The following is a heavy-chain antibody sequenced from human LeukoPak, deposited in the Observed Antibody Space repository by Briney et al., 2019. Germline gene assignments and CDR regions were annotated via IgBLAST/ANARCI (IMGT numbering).Heavy chain of an antibody. CDR3: AVLGFLEWLAPAAPFDY. CDR2: ISYDGSNK. Sequence: GGSVRLSCAASGFTFSSYAMHWVRQAPGKGLEWVAVISYDGSNKYYADSVKGRFTISRDNSKNTLYLQMNSLRAEDTAVYYCAVLGFLEWLAPAAPFDYWGQGTQVTVSS. CDR1: GFTFSSYA. V-gene: IGHV3-30*04. D-gene: IGHD3-3*01. J-gene: IGHJ4*02.